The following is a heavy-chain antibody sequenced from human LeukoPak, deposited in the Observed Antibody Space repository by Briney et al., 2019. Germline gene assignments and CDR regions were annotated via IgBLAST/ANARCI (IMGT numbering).Heavy chain of an antibody. D-gene: IGHD7-27*01. V-gene: IGHV3-23*01. J-gene: IGHJ5*02. CDR1: GFTSSNSA. CDR3: VEFASGLSGDLCDP. CDR2: IGGSNVPKT. Sequence: GRSLRLSCAPSGFTSSNSALSSVRLAPGQGLEWVAGIGGSNVPKTWYADSVKGRFTLSRDTSKSTLYLQMGSLRAEDTALYYCVEFASGLSGDLCDPWGQGTLVSVSS.